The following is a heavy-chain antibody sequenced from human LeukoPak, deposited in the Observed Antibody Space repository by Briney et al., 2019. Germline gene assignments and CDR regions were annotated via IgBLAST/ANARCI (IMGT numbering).Heavy chain of an antibody. CDR2: IYPGDSDT. CDR3: ARLLPEPIDYYDSSGYYYGPAFDP. J-gene: IGHJ5*02. Sequence: GESLKISCKGSGYSFTSYWIGWVRQMPGKGLEWMGIIYPGDSDTRYSPSFQGQVTISADKSISTAYLQWSSLKASDTAMYYCARLLPEPIDYYDSSGYYYGPAFDPWGQGTLVTVSS. V-gene: IGHV5-51*01. D-gene: IGHD3-22*01. CDR1: GYSFTSYW.